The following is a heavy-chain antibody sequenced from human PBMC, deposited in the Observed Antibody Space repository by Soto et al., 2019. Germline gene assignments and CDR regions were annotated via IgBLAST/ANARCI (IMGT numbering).Heavy chain of an antibody. CDR1: GFSLTSGVG. J-gene: IGHJ4*02. CDR3: AHIDPEIVTVGGHGGFDY. CDR2: IYWDDDK. D-gene: IGHD5-12*01. Sequence: ITLKESGPTLVRPPQTLTLTCTFSGFSLTSGVGVGWIRQPPGKALEWLALIYWDDDKRYSPSLKNRLTITKDTSKNQVVLTMPNVGPVDTATYFCAHIDPEIVTVGGHGGFDYWGQGTLVTVSS. V-gene: IGHV2-5*02.